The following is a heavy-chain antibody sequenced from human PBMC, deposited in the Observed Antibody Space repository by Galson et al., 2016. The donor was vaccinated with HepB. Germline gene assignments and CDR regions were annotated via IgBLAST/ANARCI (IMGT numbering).Heavy chain of an antibody. V-gene: IGHV4-31*03. Sequence: PLSLTCTVSGGSVSSGGYYWSWIRQHPGKGLEWIGYIYYSGSTYYKPSLKSRVTISVDTSKNQFSLKLSSVTVADTAVYYCARRYGDYGGPFDYWGQGTLVTVSS. J-gene: IGHJ4*02. D-gene: IGHD4-17*01. CDR3: ARRYGDYGGPFDY. CDR1: GGSVSSGGYY. CDR2: IYYSGST.